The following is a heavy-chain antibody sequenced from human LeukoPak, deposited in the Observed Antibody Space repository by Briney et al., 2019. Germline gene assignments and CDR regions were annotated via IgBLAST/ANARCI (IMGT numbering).Heavy chain of an antibody. V-gene: IGHV4-34*01. CDR1: GGSFSGYY. CDR3: ARAPGRAVAGYYYYHRMDG. J-gene: IGHJ6*01. D-gene: IGHD6-19*01. Sequence: SETLSLICAVYGGSFSGYYWSWIRQPPGKGLEWMGEINHSGSTNSNPSLTSRVTISVDTSKNQLSLTPRSVTAGDTAVYYCARAPGRAVAGYYYYHRMDGWGQGATVTGPS. CDR2: INHSGST.